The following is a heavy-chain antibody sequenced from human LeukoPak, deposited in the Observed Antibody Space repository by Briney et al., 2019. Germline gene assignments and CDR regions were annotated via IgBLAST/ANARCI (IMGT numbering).Heavy chain of an antibody. Sequence: ASVKVSCKASGYTFTTYGISWVRQAPGQGLEWMGWISAYNGDTNYAQKFQGRVTMTTDTSTSTAYMELRSLRSDDTAAYYCARGWDSGYVSFWGQGTLVTVSS. J-gene: IGHJ4*02. CDR3: ARGWDSGYVSF. CDR1: GYTFTTYG. V-gene: IGHV1-18*01. CDR2: ISAYNGDT. D-gene: IGHD5-12*01.